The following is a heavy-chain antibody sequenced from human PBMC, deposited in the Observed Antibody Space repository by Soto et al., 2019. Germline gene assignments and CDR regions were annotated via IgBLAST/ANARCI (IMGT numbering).Heavy chain of an antibody. J-gene: IGHJ4*02. CDR3: ARPYSSGWSGDFDY. V-gene: IGHV4-39*01. CDR2: IYYSGST. D-gene: IGHD6-19*01. CDR1: GGSISSSSYY. Sequence: TLSLTCTVSGGSISSSSYYWGWIRQPPGKGLEWIGSIYYSGSTYYNPSLKSRVTISVDTSKNQFSLKLSSVTAADTAVYYCARPYSSGWSGDFDYWSQGTLVTVSS.